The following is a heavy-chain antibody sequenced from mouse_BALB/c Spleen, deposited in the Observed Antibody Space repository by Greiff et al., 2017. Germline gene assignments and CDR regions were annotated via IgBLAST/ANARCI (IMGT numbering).Heavy chain of an antibody. V-gene: IGHV1-28*01. CDR3: AYYGHAMDY. J-gene: IGHJ4*01. D-gene: IGHD1-1*01. CDR2: IDPFNGGT. Sequence: EVQLQQSGPELMKPGASVKISCKASGYSFTSYYMHWVKQSHGKSLEWIGYIDPFNGGTSYNQKFKGKATLTVDKSSSTAYMHLSSLTSEDSAVYYCAYYGHAMDYWGQGTSVTVSS. CDR1: GYSFTSYY.